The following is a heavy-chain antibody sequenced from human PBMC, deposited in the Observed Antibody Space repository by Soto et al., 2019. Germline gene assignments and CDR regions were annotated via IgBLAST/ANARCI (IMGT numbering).Heavy chain of an antibody. Sequence: SETLSLTCTVSGGSISSGDYYWSWIRQPPGKGLEWIGYIYYSGSTYYNPSLKSRVTISVDTSKNQFSLKLSSVTAADTAVYYCARARGSGYYTFDFWGQGTLVTVSS. D-gene: IGHD3-22*01. CDR1: GGSISSGDYY. CDR2: IYYSGST. J-gene: IGHJ4*02. CDR3: ARARGSGYYTFDF. V-gene: IGHV4-30-4*01.